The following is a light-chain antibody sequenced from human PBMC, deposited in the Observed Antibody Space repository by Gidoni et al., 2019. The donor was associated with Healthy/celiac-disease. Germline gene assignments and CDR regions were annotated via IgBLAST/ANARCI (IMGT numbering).Light chain of an antibody. CDR2: GAS. CDR1: QSVSSN. V-gene: IGKV3-15*01. J-gene: IGKJ1*01. CDR3: QQYNNWPQT. Sequence: EIVMTQSPATLSVSPGARATLSCMASQSVSSNLAWYQQKPGQAPRLLIYGASTRATGIPARFSGSGSGTEFTLTISSLQSEDFAVYYCQQYNNWPQTFGQGTKVEIK.